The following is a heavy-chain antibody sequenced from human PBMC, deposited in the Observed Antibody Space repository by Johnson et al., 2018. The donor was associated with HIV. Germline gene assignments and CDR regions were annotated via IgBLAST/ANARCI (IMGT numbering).Heavy chain of an antibody. CDR3: TTSYHGAFDI. V-gene: IGHV3-15*01. D-gene: IGHD2-2*01. CDR1: GFTFSNDW. J-gene: IGHJ3*02. CDR2: IKSKTDGGSA. Sequence: EQLVESGGGLVKPGGSLRLSCAASGFTFSNDWMSWVRQAPGKGLEWVGRIKSKTDGGSADYAAPVKGSFTITRNDSKNMLYLQVNSLETDDSAVYYWTTSYHGAFDIWGQGTMVTVSS.